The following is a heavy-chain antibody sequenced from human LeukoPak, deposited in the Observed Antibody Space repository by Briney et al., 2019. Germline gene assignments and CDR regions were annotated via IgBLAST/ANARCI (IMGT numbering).Heavy chain of an antibody. Sequence: ASVKVSCKASGYTFTGYYMPWVRQAPGQGLEWMGRINPNSGGTNYAQKFQGRVTMTRDTSISTAYMELSRLRSDDTAVYYCARVPRTTVTTTDYWGQGTLVTVSS. D-gene: IGHD4-17*01. CDR1: GYTFTGYY. J-gene: IGHJ4*02. CDR3: ARVPRTTVTTTDY. V-gene: IGHV1-2*06. CDR2: INPNSGGT.